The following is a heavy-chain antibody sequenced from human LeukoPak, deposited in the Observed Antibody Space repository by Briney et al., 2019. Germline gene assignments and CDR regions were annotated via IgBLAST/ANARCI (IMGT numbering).Heavy chain of an antibody. CDR2: IGARGRNT. CDR3: TKEPELLPSGDWFDP. CDR1: GFTFTRQA. D-gene: IGHD1-14*01. Sequence: PGWSLRLSCADSGFTFTRQAMSWVRQAPGKGLEWVSGIGARGRNTYYADSVQGRFTISRDNSQDNLFLQMNSLRDDDTAIYYCTKEPELLPSGDWFDPWGQGNLVTVSS. J-gene: IGHJ5*02. V-gene: IGHV3-23*01.